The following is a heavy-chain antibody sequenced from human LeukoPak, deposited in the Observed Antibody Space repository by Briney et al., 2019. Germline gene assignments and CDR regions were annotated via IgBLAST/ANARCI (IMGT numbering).Heavy chain of an antibody. CDR1: GFTFSSYW. V-gene: IGHV3-74*01. J-gene: IGHJ4*02. CDR2: INSDGSST. Sequence: GGSLRLSCAASGFTFSSYWMHWVRQAPGKGLVWVSRINSDGSSTSYADSVKGRFTISRDNSKNTLYLQMNSLRAEDTAVYYCAKDGSWFETSLDYWGQGTLVTVSS. D-gene: IGHD3-10*01. CDR3: AKDGSWFETSLDY.